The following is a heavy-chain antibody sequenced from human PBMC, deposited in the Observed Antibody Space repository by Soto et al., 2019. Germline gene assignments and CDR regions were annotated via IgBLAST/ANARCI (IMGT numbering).Heavy chain of an antibody. CDR3: ARDAGPHRFDY. CDR1: DGSITGYY. Sequence: SETLSLTCTVSDGSITGYYWSWIRQPPGKGLEWIAYIHYSGSTNYNPSLKSRVTISVDTSKNQFSLKLSSVAAADTAVYYCARDAGPHRFDYWGQGTLVTVSS. V-gene: IGHV4-59*12. CDR2: IHYSGST. J-gene: IGHJ4*02. D-gene: IGHD2-21*01.